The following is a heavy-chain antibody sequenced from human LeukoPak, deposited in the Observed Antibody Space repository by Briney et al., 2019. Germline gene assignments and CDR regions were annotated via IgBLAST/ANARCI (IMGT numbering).Heavy chain of an antibody. CDR1: GFTFSRSA. J-gene: IGHJ4*02. V-gene: IGHV3-23*01. Sequence: GGSLRLSCAASGFTFSRSAMTWVRQTPGKGLDWVSSISSSGNTYYADSVKGRFTISRDNSKNMLYLQMNSLRAEGTAVYYCVKGRISEDGLDFWGQGTLVTVSS. CDR2: ISSSGNT. CDR3: VKGRISEDGLDF. D-gene: IGHD6-13*01.